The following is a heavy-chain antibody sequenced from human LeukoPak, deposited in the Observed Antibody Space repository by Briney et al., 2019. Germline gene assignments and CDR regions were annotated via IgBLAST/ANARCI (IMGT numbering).Heavy chain of an antibody. J-gene: IGHJ3*02. CDR3: ARDIGYYDSSGYPRDAFDI. CDR1: GLSIRRYY. D-gene: IGHD3-22*01. Sequence: AETLPLPCTLSGLSIRRYYWRWMRPPAGKAREGIGCVYTSGSTNYNRTLKSRVTMSVDTSKNQFSLKLSSVTAADTAVYYCARDIGYYDSSGYPRDAFDIWGQGTMVTVSS. CDR2: VYTSGST. V-gene: IGHV4-4*07.